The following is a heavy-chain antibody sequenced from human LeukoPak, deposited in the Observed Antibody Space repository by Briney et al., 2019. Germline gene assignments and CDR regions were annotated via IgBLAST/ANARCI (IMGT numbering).Heavy chain of an antibody. CDR3: ARPPLTGTTPFDY. CDR1: GFAFSSFN. Sequence: GGSLRLSCAASGFAFSSFNMNWVRQVPGKGLEWVSSISSSSSYIYYADSVKGRFTISRDNARNSLYLQMNSLRAEDTAVYYCARPPLTGTTPFDYWGQGTLVTVSS. V-gene: IGHV3-21*01. J-gene: IGHJ4*02. D-gene: IGHD1-20*01. CDR2: ISSSSSYI.